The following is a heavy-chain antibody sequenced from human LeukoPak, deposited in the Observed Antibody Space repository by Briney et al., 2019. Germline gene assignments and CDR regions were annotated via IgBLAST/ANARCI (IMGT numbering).Heavy chain of an antibody. CDR3: ARDSDSNWFDP. Sequence: GGSLRLSCAASGFTFSSYSMNWVRQAPGKGLEWVSSISSSSSYIYYADSVKGRFTISRGNAKNSLYLQMNSLRAEDTAVYYCARDSDSNWFDPWGQGTLVTVSS. CDR1: GFTFSSYS. J-gene: IGHJ5*02. CDR2: ISSSSSYI. V-gene: IGHV3-21*01.